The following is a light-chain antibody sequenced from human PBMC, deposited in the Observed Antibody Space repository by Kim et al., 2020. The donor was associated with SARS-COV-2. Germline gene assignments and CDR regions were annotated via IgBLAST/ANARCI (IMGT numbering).Light chain of an antibody. Sequence: ASTGTSVTITCRASQGISSYLAWYQQKPGKAPKLLIYAASTLQSGVPSRFSGSGSGTDFTLTISCLQSEDFATYYCQQYYSYPRTFGQGTKVDIK. CDR1: QGISSY. CDR2: AAS. J-gene: IGKJ1*01. CDR3: QQYYSYPRT. V-gene: IGKV1-8*01.